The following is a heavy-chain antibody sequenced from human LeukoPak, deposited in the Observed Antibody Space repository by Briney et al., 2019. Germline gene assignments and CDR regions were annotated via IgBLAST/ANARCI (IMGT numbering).Heavy chain of an antibody. J-gene: IGHJ4*02. CDR3: ARMSGSRLPGY. Sequence: GGSLRLSCAASGFTFSNHSMNWVRQAPGKGLEWVSYISSSSSARYYAGSVKGRFTISRDDARSSLYLQMNSLRAEDTAIYYCARMSGSRLPGYWGQGALVTVSS. D-gene: IGHD3-3*01. CDR2: ISSSSSAR. V-gene: IGHV3-48*01. CDR1: GFTFSNHS.